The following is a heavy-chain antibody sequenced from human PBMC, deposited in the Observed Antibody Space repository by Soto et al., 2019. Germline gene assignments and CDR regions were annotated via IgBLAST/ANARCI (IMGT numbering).Heavy chain of an antibody. V-gene: IGHV4-59*01. D-gene: IGHD2-21*01. Sequence: SSETLSLTCTVSGGSISSYYWSWIRQPPGKGLEWIGFIHYSGSTNYNPSLKGRVTMSVDTSKNQFSLKLTSVNTADTAIYYCTRGGDPYKTGHWGQGTLVTVSS. CDR3: TRGGDPYKTGH. J-gene: IGHJ4*02. CDR2: IHYSGST. CDR1: GGSISSYY.